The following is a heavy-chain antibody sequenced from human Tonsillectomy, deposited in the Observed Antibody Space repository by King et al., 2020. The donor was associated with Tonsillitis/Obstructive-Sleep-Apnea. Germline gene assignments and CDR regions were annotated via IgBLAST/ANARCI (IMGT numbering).Heavy chain of an antibody. CDR1: GFNVSSNY. J-gene: IGHJ6*03. D-gene: IGHD3-3*01. V-gene: IGHV3-53*04. Sequence: VQLVQSGGGLVRPGGSLRLSCAASGFNVSSNYRSWVRQAPGKGLEWVSVIYGGGVTYYPDSVKGRFTISRHNSKNTLYLQMNSLRPEDTAVYYCAARVRMHTNYNYYYYMDVWGKGTTVTVSS. CDR2: IYGGGVT. CDR3: AARVRMHTNYNYYYYMDV.